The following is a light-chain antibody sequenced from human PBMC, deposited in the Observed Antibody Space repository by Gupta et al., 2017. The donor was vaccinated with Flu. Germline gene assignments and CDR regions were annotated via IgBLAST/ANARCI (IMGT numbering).Light chain of an antibody. CDR3: QQDGSSPIT. V-gene: IGKV3-20*01. J-gene: IGKJ5*01. CDR2: GAS. CDR1: QSVSNGY. Sequence: EIVLTQSPGTLSLSPGERVTLSCRATQSVSNGYLAWYQQKPGQAPMLLIYGASSRATDTPDRVSGSGSGTDFTLTISRLEPEDFAVYYCQQDGSSPITRGQGTRLEIK.